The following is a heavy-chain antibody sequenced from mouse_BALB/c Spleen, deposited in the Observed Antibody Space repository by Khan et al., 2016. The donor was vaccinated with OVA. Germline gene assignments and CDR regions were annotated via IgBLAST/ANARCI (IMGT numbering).Heavy chain of an antibody. J-gene: IGHJ2*01. Sequence: QVQLQQSGAELVKAGASVKMSCKASGYTFTSYWMHWVKQRLGQGLEWFAETNPTNGRTYYNEKFKSKATLTVDKSSSTAYMQLSGPTFEDSAVXYFARIKKIVATYFAYWGQGTTLTVSS. CDR3: ARIKKIVATYFAY. CDR1: GYTFTSYW. V-gene: IGHV1S81*02. CDR2: TNPTNGRT. D-gene: IGHD1-1*01.